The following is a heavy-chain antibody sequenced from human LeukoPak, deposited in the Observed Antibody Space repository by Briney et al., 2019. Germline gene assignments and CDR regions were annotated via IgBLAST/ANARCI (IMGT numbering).Heavy chain of an antibody. CDR2: IYYSGST. CDR3: ARPYYYDSRIDP. V-gene: IGHV4-39*01. CDR1: GGSISSSSYY. D-gene: IGHD3-22*01. J-gene: IGHJ5*02. Sequence: SETLSLTCTVFGGSISSSSYYWGWIRQPPGKGLEWIGSIYYSGSTYYNPSLKSRVTISVDTSKNQFSLKLSSVTAADTAVYYCARPYYYDSRIDPWGQGTLVTVSS.